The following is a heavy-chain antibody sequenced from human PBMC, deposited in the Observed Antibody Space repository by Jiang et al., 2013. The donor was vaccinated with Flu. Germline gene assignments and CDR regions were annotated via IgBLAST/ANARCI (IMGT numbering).Heavy chain of an antibody. CDR3: ARMRWELTYAFDI. CDR1: GFTFSDYY. CDR2: ISSSRSYI. Sequence: QLVESGGGLVKPGGSLRLSCAASGFTFSDYYMSWIRQAPGKGLEWVSYISSSRSYINHADSVKGRFTISRDNAKNSLYLQMNSLRAEDTAVYYCARMRWELTYAFDIWGQGTMVTVSS. J-gene: IGHJ3*02. D-gene: IGHD1-26*01. V-gene: IGHV3-11*06.